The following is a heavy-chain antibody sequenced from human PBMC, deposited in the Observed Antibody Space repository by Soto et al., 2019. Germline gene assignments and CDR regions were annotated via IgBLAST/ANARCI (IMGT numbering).Heavy chain of an antibody. V-gene: IGHV4-59*01. Sequence: SGTLSLTYTVPGVFIWGWIRKSPDKGLEWIGYIYDSGRYNYNPSLESRLTISIDTSKNQFSLMLASVTAADTAVYYCARTLPNRQLFDSWSQGTLVTVSS. J-gene: IGHJ4*02. CDR1: GVFI. CDR3: ARTLPNRQLFDS. D-gene: IGHD1-1*01. CDR2: IYDSGRY.